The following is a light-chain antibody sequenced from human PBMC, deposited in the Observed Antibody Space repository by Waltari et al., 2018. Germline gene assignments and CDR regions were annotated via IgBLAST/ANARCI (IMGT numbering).Light chain of an antibody. Sequence: DIQMTQSPSTLSAFVGDRVTFTCRASQSVGKWLAWYQQKPGKAPKILINQASVLKSGVQSRSTGIGSGKEFTLTFTTLKPDDYATYSGQQNNTYSEYTFGQGTKL. V-gene: IGKV1-5*03. CDR1: QSVGKW. CDR2: QAS. J-gene: IGKJ2*01. CDR3: QQNNTYSEYT.